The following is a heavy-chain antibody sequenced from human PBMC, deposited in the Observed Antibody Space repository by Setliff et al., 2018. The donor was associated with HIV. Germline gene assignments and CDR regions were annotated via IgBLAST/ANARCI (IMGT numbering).Heavy chain of an antibody. V-gene: IGHV1-3*01. CDR3: ANGGPGGQFDH. CDR2: INLVTGQT. CDR1: GFTFNHYA. J-gene: IGHJ4*02. D-gene: IGHD3-16*01. Sequence: ASVKVSCKASGFTFNHYALSWVRQVPGQGPEWMGWINLVTGQTAYLQKFQGKVIITRDTSANTAFMEMSSLRSEDTAIYFCANGGPGGQFDHWGQGTLVTVSS.